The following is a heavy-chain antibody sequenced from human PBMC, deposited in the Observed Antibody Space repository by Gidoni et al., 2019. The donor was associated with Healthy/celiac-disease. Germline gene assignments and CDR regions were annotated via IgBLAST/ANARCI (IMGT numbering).Heavy chain of an antibody. D-gene: IGHD2-2*01. Sequence: QVQLQESGPGLVKPSQTLSLTCTVPGCSISSGGYYWCWIRQHPGKGLEWIGYICYSGSTYYNPSLKSRVTISVDTSKNQFSLKLSSVTAADTAVYYCARESPIVVVPADPIEQRHFGAFDIWGQGTMVTVSS. V-gene: IGHV4-31*03. CDR1: GCSISSGGYY. J-gene: IGHJ3*02. CDR3: ARESPIVVVPADPIEQRHFGAFDI. CDR2: ICYSGST.